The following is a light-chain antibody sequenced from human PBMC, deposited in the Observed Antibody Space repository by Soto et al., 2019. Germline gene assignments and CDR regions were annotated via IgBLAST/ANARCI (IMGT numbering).Light chain of an antibody. J-gene: IGLJ1*01. CDR1: SSDVGGYNY. Sequence: QSVLTQPASVSGSPGQSITISCTGTSSDVGGYNYVSWYQQHPGKAPKLMIYDVRNRPSGVFNRFSGSKSFNTASLTISGLQAEDEADYYCSSYTTISTYVFGTGTKVTVL. V-gene: IGLV2-14*01. CDR2: DVR. CDR3: SSYTTISTYV.